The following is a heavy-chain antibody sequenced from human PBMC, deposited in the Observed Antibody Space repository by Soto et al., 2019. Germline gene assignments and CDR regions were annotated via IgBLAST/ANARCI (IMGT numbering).Heavy chain of an antibody. V-gene: IGHV3-23*01. CDR3: ARDRDVLTGYPRFLAY. D-gene: IGHD3-9*01. CDR2: ISGGGGST. J-gene: IGHJ4*02. CDR1: GFTFSSYA. Sequence: EVQVLESGGGLVQPGGSLRLSCAASGFTFSSYAMSWVRQAPGKGLEWVSAISGGGGSTYYAYSVQGRFTISRDNSKNTLYLQVNSLRAEDTAVYYGARDRDVLTGYPRFLAYWGQGTLVTVSS.